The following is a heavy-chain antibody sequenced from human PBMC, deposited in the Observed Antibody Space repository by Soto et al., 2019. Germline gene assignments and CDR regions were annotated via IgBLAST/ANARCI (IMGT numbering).Heavy chain of an antibody. V-gene: IGHV4-34*01. CDR1: GGSFSGYY. Sequence: SSETLSLTCAVYGGSFSGYYWSWIRQPPGKGLEWIGEINHSGSTNYNPSLKSRVTISVDTSKNQFSLKLSSVTAADTAVYYCARTRMLLPLINKYYFDYWGQGTLVTVSS. CDR2: INHSGST. D-gene: IGHD3-16*01. J-gene: IGHJ4*02. CDR3: ARTRMLLPLINKYYFDY.